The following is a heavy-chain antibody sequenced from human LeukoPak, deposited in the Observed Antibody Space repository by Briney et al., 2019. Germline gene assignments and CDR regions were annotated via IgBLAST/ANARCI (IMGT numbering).Heavy chain of an antibody. CDR3: ARDLYGSGDAFDI. CDR1: GYTFTSYG. V-gene: IGHV1-18*01. Sequence: ASVKVSCKTSGYTFTSYGISWVRQAPGQGLEWMGWISAYNDNTDYAQKLQGRVTMTTDTSTSTAYMELRSLRSDDTAVYYCARDLYGSGDAFDIWGQGTMVTVSS. D-gene: IGHD3-10*01. J-gene: IGHJ3*02. CDR2: ISAYNDNT.